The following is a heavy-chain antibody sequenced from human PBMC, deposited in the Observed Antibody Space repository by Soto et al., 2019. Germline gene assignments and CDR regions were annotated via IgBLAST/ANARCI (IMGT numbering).Heavy chain of an antibody. CDR3: ARQGSYSLRD. CDR1: GGSISSYY. Sequence: QVQLQESGPGLVNPSETLSLTCTVSGGSISSYYWSWIRQPPGKGLEWIGYIYYSGSTNYNPSLKSRVTVSVDTSKNQFSLKLSSVTAADTAVYYCARQGSYSLRDWGQGTLVTVSS. D-gene: IGHD1-26*01. CDR2: IYYSGST. J-gene: IGHJ4*02. V-gene: IGHV4-59*08.